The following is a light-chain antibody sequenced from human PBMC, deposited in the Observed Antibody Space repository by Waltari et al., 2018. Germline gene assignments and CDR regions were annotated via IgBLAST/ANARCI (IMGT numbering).Light chain of an antibody. CDR3: QQYDYYVT. V-gene: IGKV1-5*03. CDR2: EAS. Sequence: DIQMTQSPSTLSASVGDRVTITCRASQNINKWLAWYQKKPGKAPKPLISEASTLETGVPLRFSGSGSATEFTLTISSLQPDDFATYYCQQYDYYVTFGQGTRLEIK. J-gene: IGKJ5*01. CDR1: QNINKW.